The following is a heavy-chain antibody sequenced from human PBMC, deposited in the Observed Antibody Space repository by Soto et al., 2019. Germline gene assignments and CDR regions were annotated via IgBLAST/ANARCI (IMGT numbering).Heavy chain of an antibody. Sequence: QITLKESGPTLVKPTQTLTLTCTFSGFSLSTSGVGVGWIRQPPGKALEWLALIYWDDDKRYSPSLKSRLTITKDTSKNQVVLTMTNMAPVDTATYYCARPYYFGSERLYWYFDLWGRGTLVTVSS. V-gene: IGHV2-5*02. D-gene: IGHD3-10*01. CDR1: GFSLSTSGVG. CDR3: ARPYYFGSERLYWYFDL. CDR2: IYWDDDK. J-gene: IGHJ2*01.